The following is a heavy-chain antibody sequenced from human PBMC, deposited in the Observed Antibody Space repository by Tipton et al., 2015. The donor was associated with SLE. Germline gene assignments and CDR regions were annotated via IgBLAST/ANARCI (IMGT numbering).Heavy chain of an antibody. V-gene: IGHV4-59*08. CDR3: ARRLGSSGFDY. D-gene: IGHD3-22*01. CDR1: GGSISSNY. Sequence: TLSLTCTVSGGSISSNYWSWIRHPPGKGLAWIGHIYYSGSTNYNPSLKSRITISVDTSKNKFSLKLISVTAADTAVYYCARRLGSSGFDYWGQGTLVTVSS. J-gene: IGHJ4*02. CDR2: IYYSGST.